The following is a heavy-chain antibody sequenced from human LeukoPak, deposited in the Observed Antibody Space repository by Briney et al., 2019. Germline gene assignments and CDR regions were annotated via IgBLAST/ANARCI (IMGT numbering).Heavy chain of an antibody. V-gene: IGHV3-11*04. D-gene: IGHD3-3*01. Sequence: GGSLRLSCVVSGFGFSDSYMTWIRQTPGKGLEWLAYISGSGSDMYYADSVKGRFTISRDNAKNSLYLQMNSLRAEDTAVYYCARDAVDFWSGYYEGGAFDIWGQGTMVTVSS. CDR1: GFGFSDSY. J-gene: IGHJ3*02. CDR3: ARDAVDFWSGYYEGGAFDI. CDR2: ISGSGSDM.